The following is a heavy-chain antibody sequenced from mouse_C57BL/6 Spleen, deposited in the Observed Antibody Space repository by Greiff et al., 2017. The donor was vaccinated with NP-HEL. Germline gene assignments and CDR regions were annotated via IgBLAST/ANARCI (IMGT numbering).Heavy chain of an antibody. CDR1: GYTFTGYW. CDR3: ARLGDDGSSYLFAY. Sequence: VKLMESGAELMKPGASVKLSCKATGYTFTGYWIEWVKQRPGPGLEWIGELLPGSCSTNYTEKFKGKATFTADTSSNTAYMQLSSLTTEDSAIYYCARLGDDGSSYLFAYWGQGTLVTVSA. J-gene: IGHJ3*01. V-gene: IGHV1-9*01. D-gene: IGHD1-1*01. CDR2: LLPGSCST.